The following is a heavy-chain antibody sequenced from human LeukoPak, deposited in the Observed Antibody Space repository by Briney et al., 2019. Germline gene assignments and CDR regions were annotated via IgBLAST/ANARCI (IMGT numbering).Heavy chain of an antibody. CDR1: GFTFNTYA. CDR3: ARRGLSGSYYFDS. D-gene: IGHD5-12*01. CDR2: ISSSSKTI. J-gene: IGHJ4*02. V-gene: IGHV3-23*01. Sequence: GGSLRLSCAASGFTFNTYAMSWVRQAPGKGLEWVSYISSSSKTIYYADSVKGRLTISRDNSKNTLYLQMNSLGAEDTAIYYCARRGLSGSYYFDSWGQGTLVTVSS.